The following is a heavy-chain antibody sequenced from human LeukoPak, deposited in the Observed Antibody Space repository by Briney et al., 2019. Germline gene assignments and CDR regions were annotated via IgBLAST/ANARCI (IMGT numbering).Heavy chain of an antibody. D-gene: IGHD3-16*01. J-gene: IGHJ6*03. CDR3: ARETSQKGAHYMDV. Sequence: SETLSLTCTVSGGSISSYYWSWIRQPAGKGPEWIGRIYSSGRTNYNPSLRSRVIISVDMSRNQFSLKLSSVTAADTAVYYCARETSQKGAHYMDVWGKGTTITISS. CDR2: IYSSGRT. V-gene: IGHV4-4*07. CDR1: GGSISSYY.